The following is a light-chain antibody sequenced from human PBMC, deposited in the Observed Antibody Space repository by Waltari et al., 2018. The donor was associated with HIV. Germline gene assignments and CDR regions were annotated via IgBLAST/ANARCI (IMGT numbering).Light chain of an antibody. CDR3: VAWDDSLKAVV. CDR1: SSNIGRNS. Sequence: QSAMTQPPSASGTPGQRVTISCFGSSSNIGRNSVNWYRQLPGTAPKLLIYDNNQGPSGVPDRFSGSKSGSSASLAISGLQSGDEADYYCVAWDDSLKAVVFGGGTRLTVL. CDR2: DNN. V-gene: IGLV1-44*01. J-gene: IGLJ2*01.